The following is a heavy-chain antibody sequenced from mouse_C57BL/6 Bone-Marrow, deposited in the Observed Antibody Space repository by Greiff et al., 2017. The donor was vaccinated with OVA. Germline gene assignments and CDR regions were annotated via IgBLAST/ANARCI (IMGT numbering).Heavy chain of an antibody. Sequence: VHLVESGAELARPGASVKLSCKASGYTFTSYGISWVKQRTGQGLEWIGEIYPRSGNTYYNEKFKGKATLTADKSSSTAYMELRSLTSEDSAVYFCARRDWDWFDYWGQGTTLTVSS. CDR3: ARRDWDWFDY. D-gene: IGHD4-1*01. CDR1: GYTFTSYG. V-gene: IGHV1-81*01. J-gene: IGHJ2*01. CDR2: IYPRSGNT.